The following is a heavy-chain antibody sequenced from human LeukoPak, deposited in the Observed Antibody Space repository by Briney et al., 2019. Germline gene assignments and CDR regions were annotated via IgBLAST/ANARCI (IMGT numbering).Heavy chain of an antibody. D-gene: IGHD3-3*01. CDR2: ISAYNGNT. V-gene: IGHV1-18*01. J-gene: IGHJ4*02. Sequence: GASVKVSCKASGYTFTSYGISWVRQAPGQGLEWMGWISAYNGNTNYAQKLQGRVTMTTDTSTSTAYMELRSLRSDDTAVYYCARDLRSVLRFLEWLPVYGYSYAPCDYWGQGTLVTVSS. CDR1: GYTFTSYG. CDR3: ARDLRSVLRFLEWLPVYGYSYAPCDY.